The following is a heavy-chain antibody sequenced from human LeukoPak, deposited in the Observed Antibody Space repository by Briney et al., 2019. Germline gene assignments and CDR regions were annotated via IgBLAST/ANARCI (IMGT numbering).Heavy chain of an antibody. CDR2: IYHSGST. V-gene: IGHV4-38-2*01. D-gene: IGHD2-2*01. Sequence: PSETLSLTCAVSGYSISSGYYWGWIRQPPGQGLEWIGSIYHSGSTYYNPSLKSRVTISVDTSKNQFSLKLSSVTAADTAVHYCARYQLLSRSGWFDPWGQGTLVTVSS. CDR1: GYSISSGYY. J-gene: IGHJ5*02. CDR3: ARYQLLSRSGWFDP.